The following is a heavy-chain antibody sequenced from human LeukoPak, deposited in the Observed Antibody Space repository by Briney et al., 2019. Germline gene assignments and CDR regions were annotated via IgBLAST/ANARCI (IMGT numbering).Heavy chain of an antibody. V-gene: IGHV3-23*01. D-gene: IGHD5-12*01. CDR1: GFSSSHYV. CDR3: ARGYSHNPGGWLEP. J-gene: IGHJ5*02. Sequence: TGGSLRHSRAVSGFSSSHYVVSWVRQAPGTGLEWVGSLTDSGDATYYADSVKGRLTISRDNSNSTLYLNISGLRDEGTAVYYCARGYSHNPGGWLEPWGQGTGVTVSS. CDR2: LTDSGDAT.